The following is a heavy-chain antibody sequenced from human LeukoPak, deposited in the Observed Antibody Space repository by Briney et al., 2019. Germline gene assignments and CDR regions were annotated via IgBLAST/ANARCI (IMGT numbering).Heavy chain of an antibody. CDR2: ISSSSSTL. CDR3: ARETPDAFDI. V-gene: IGHV3-48*02. CDR1: GITFSSYS. D-gene: IGHD1-14*01. J-gene: IGHJ3*02. Sequence: GSLRLSCVASGITFSSYSMXWVRXAPGKXLEWVSYISSSSSTLYYAHSVKGRFTISRVNAKNSLYLQMNSLRDEDTAVYYCARETPDAFDIWGQGTMVTVS.